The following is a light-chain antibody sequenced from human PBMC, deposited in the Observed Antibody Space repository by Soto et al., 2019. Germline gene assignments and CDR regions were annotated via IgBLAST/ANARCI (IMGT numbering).Light chain of an antibody. V-gene: IGKV1-39*01. J-gene: IGKJ3*01. Sequence: DIQLTQSPSSLSASVGDRLTITCRASQGIRAYLNWYQQKPGKAPKVVIYAAASLPSGVPSRFNGSGSGTDFTLTISSLQPEDFATYYCQQSFSIPFTFGPGPKWMS. CDR2: AAA. CDR3: QQSFSIPFT. CDR1: QGIRAY.